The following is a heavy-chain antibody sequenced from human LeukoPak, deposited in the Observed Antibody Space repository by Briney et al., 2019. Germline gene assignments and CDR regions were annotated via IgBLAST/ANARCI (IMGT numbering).Heavy chain of an antibody. J-gene: IGHJ4*02. V-gene: IGHV3-9*01. D-gene: IGHD5-12*01. Sequence: PGRSLRLSCAASGFTFDDYAMHWVRQAPGKGLEWVSGISWNSGSIGYADSVKGRFTISRDNAKNSLYLQMNSLRAEDTALYYCAKDIEYSGYDSSFDYWGQGTLVTVSS. CDR3: AKDIEYSGYDSSFDY. CDR1: GFTFDDYA. CDR2: ISWNSGSI.